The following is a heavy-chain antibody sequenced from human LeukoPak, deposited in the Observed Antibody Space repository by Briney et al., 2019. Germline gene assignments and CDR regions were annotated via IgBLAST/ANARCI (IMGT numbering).Heavy chain of an antibody. CDR3: ATGPKGGFDY. V-gene: IGHV1-45*02. Sequence: GASVKVSCKASGYTFTGYYMHWVRQAPGQALEWMGWITPFNGNTNYAQKFQDRVTITRDRSMSTAYMELSSLRSEDTAMYYCATGPKGGFDYWGQGTLVTVSS. J-gene: IGHJ4*02. D-gene: IGHD3-16*01. CDR2: ITPFNGNT. CDR1: GYTFTGYY.